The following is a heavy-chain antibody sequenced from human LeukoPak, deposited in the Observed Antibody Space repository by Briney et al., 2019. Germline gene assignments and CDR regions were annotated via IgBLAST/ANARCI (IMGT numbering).Heavy chain of an antibody. J-gene: IGHJ3*02. Sequence: GESPKISCKGSGYSFTSYWIGWVRQMPGKGLEWMGIIYPGDSDTRYSPSFQGQVTISADKSISTAYLQWSSLKASDTAMYYCATGEDYYDSSGYHHDAFDIWGQGTMVTVSS. CDR3: ATGEDYYDSSGYHHDAFDI. D-gene: IGHD3-22*01. V-gene: IGHV5-51*01. CDR1: GYSFTSYW. CDR2: IYPGDSDT.